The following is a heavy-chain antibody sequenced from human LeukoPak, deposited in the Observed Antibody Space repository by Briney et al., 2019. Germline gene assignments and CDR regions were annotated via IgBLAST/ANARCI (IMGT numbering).Heavy chain of an antibody. D-gene: IGHD3-3*01. J-gene: IGHJ4*02. CDR1: GFTFSSYG. CDR2: IWYDGSNK. Sequence: GGSLRLSCAASGFTFSSYGMHWVRQAPGKGLEWVAVIWYDGSNKYYADSVKGRFTISRDNSKNTLYLQMDSLRAEDTAVYYCARDYDFWSGYYSPTRGYFGYWGQGTLVTVSS. V-gene: IGHV3-33*01. CDR3: ARDYDFWSGYYSPTRGYFGY.